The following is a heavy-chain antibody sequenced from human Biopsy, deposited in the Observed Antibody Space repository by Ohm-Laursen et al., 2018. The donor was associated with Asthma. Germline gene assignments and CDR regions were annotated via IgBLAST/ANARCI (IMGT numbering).Heavy chain of an antibody. Sequence: SVKVSCKASGYTFIHYAIHWVRQAPGQRLEWMGWINAGNGNTKYSQKFQGRVTITRDTSASTAYMDLRSLRSEDTAMYYCARTYYDFLTGQVNDAFALWGQGAMVTVSS. CDR3: ARTYYDFLTGQVNDAFAL. J-gene: IGHJ3*01. CDR1: GYTFIHYA. D-gene: IGHD3-9*01. V-gene: IGHV1-3*01. CDR2: INAGNGNT.